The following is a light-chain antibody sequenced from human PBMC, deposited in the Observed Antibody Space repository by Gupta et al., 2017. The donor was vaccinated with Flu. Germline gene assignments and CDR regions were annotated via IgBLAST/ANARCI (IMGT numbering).Light chain of an antibody. J-gene: IGLJ1*01. CDR3: LAWDSTTYV. CDR1: KRGDKF. V-gene: IGLV3-1*01. Sequence: SPGQTARIICSGDKRGDKFVSWYQQKPGQSPVLVIYQDSKRPSGIPERFFGSNSGNTATLTIRGTQAVDEADFYCLAWDSTTYVFGTGTKVTVL. CDR2: QDS.